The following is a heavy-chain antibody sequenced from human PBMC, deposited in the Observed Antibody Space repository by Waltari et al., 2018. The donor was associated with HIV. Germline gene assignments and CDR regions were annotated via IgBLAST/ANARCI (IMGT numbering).Heavy chain of an antibody. V-gene: IGHV1-46*01. CDR1: GASFTRYY. Sequence: QVQLVQSGAEVKKPGASVKISCKTSGASFTRYYIHWVRQAPGQGLVWMGIINPTDGRTTFSQHFLGRISMTRDTPRSTVYMELQSVQPDDTATYYCARVRCGGGGCQWAFDVWGQGTKVTVS. D-gene: IGHD2-21*01. CDR3: ARVRCGGGGCQWAFDV. CDR2: INPTDGRT. J-gene: IGHJ3*01.